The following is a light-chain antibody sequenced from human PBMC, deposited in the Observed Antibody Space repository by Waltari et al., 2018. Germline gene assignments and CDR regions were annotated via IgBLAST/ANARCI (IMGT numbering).Light chain of an antibody. J-gene: IGLJ1*01. CDR2: EDS. V-gene: IGLV3-25*03. Sequence: SFELTQPPSVSVSPGQTATITCSGDALSKLYPCWYQQKPGQAPVLVIYEDSERPSGIPERFSGSRSGTTVTLTISGVQAEDEADYYCQSADSSGTYVFGTGTRVTVL. CDR3: QSADSSGTYV. CDR1: ALSKLY.